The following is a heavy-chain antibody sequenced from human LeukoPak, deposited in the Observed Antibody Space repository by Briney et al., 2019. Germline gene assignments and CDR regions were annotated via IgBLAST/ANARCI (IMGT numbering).Heavy chain of an antibody. V-gene: IGHV1-69*04. CDR3: ARALSTVVTNPLDY. J-gene: IGHJ4*02. CDR2: IIPILGIA. Sequence: ASVKVSCKASGGTFSSYAISWVRQAPGQGLEWMGRIIPILGIANYAQKFQGRVTITADKSTSTAYMELSSLRSEDTAVYYCARALSTVVTNPLDYWGQGTLVTVSS. D-gene: IGHD4-23*01. CDR1: GGTFSSYA.